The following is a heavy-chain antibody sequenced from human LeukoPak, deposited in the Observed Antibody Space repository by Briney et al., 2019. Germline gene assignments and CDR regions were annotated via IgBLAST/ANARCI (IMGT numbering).Heavy chain of an antibody. CDR1: GYTFTSYG. J-gene: IGHJ5*02. V-gene: IGHV1-18*01. Sequence: ASVKVSCKASGYTFTSYGISWVRQAPGQGLEWMGWISAYNGNTNYAQKFQGRVTMTRDTSISTAYMELSRLRSDDTAVYYCARVWGSTGTSVGWFDPWGQGTLVTVSS. CDR3: ARVWGSTGTSVGWFDP. CDR2: ISAYNGNT. D-gene: IGHD3-16*01.